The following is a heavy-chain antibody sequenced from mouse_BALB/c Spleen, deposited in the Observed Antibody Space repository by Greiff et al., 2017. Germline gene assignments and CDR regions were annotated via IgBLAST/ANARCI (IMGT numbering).Heavy chain of an antibody. D-gene: IGHD2-14*01. CDR2: IRNKANGYTT. V-gene: IGHV7-3*02. J-gene: IGHJ4*01. CDR1: GFTFTDYY. Sequence: EVMLVESGGGLVQPGGSLRLSCATSGFTFTDYYMSWVRQPPGKALEWLGFIRNKANGYTTEYSASVKGRFTISRGNSQSILYLQMNTQGAEDSATYGCGRYYRYDGTTFYAMDYWGQGTSDSDSS. CDR3: GRYYRYDGTTFYAMDY.